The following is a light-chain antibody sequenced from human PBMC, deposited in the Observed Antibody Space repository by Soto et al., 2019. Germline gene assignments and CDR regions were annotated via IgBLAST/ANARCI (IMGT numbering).Light chain of an antibody. CDR2: AAS. V-gene: IGKV1-27*01. CDR3: QTYNSAPWT. CDR1: QGISDY. J-gene: IGKJ1*01. Sequence: DLKSTQSASCLDAAGLGIVTITCRASQGISDYLAWYQQKPGKAPKLLIYAASTLHSGVPSRFSGSGSGTEFTLKISSLQPEAVAPSYCQTYNSAPWTFGQGTKVDIK.